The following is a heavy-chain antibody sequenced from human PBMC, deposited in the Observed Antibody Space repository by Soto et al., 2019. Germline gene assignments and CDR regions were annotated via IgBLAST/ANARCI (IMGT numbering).Heavy chain of an antibody. CDR2: INGGNGDT. J-gene: IGHJ4*02. CDR3: ARGPLSLYSEDFR. CDR1: GYTFTSYA. D-gene: IGHD6-13*01. Sequence: ASVKVSCKASGYTFTSYAMNWVRQAPGQRLEWMGWINGGNGDTKYSQRFQDRVTITRDTSANTVYMELSSLTSEDTAIYYCARGPLSLYSEDFRWGRGPPVTVSS. V-gene: IGHV1-3*01.